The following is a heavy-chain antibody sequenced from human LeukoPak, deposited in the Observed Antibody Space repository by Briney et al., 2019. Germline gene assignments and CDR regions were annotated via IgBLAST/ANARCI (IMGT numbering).Heavy chain of an antibody. Sequence: PSETLSLTCTVSGGSMSKSYWNWIRQPPGKGLEWIGYIYSSGSTNYNPSLKSRVTISLDTSRTQSSLELTSATAADTAVYYCARGRTYSDYFDYWGQGTVVTVSS. CDR3: ARGRTYSDYFDY. D-gene: IGHD1-14*01. CDR1: GGSMSKSY. V-gene: IGHV4-59*01. J-gene: IGHJ4*02. CDR2: IYSSGST.